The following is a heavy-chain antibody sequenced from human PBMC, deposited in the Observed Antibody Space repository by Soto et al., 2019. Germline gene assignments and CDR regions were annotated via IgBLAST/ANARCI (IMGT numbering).Heavy chain of an antibody. CDR2: INPNSGGT. Sequence: ASVKVSCKASGYTFTGYYMHWVRQAPGQGLEWMGWINPNSGGTNYAQKFQGRVTMTRDTSISTAYMELSRLRSDDTAVYYCARDLEGVSSSWYAAYWGQGTLVTVSS. D-gene: IGHD6-13*01. CDR1: GYTFTGYY. CDR3: ARDLEGVSSSWYAAY. J-gene: IGHJ4*02. V-gene: IGHV1-2*02.